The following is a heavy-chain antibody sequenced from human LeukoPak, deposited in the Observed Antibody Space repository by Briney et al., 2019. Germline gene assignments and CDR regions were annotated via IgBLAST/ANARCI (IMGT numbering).Heavy chain of an antibody. CDR1: GFTFSHYA. CDR2: ISYDGSHN. CDR3: ARARNGTLKY. D-gene: IGHD1-26*01. J-gene: IGHJ4*02. Sequence: GGSLRLSCAASGFTFSHYAMHWVRQAPGKGLEWVAVISYDGSHNYSADSVKGRLTISRDNSRHTLYLQMNSLRREDTAVYYCARARNGTLKYWGQGTLVTVSS. V-gene: IGHV3-30*01.